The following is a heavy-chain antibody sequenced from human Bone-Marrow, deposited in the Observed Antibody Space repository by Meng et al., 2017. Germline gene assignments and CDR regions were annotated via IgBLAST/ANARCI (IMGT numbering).Heavy chain of an antibody. Sequence: GGSLRPSCVASGLSFTDAWMSWVRQAPAKGLEWVGRIETNSDGGTTDYAAPVKGRFTISRADSKNTLYLQMNSLINEDTAVYFCATGAAAADHWGQGTLVTVSS. D-gene: IGHD6-13*01. CDR2: IETNSDGGTT. CDR3: ATGAAAADH. V-gene: IGHV3-15*04. J-gene: IGHJ4*02. CDR1: GLSFTDAW.